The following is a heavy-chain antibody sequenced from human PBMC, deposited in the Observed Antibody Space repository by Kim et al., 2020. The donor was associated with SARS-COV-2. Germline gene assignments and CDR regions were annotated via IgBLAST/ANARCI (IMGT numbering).Heavy chain of an antibody. V-gene: IGHV4-34*01. CDR3: ARGHTPPKWLRELYYYYYMDV. Sequence: SETLSLTCAVYGGSFSGYYWSWIRQPPGKGLEWIGEINHSGSTNYNPSLKSRVTISVDTSKNQFSLKLSSVTAADTAVYYCARGHTPPKWLRELYYYYYMDVWGKGTAVTVSS. J-gene: IGHJ6*03. CDR1: GGSFSGYY. D-gene: IGHD5-12*01. CDR2: INHSGST.